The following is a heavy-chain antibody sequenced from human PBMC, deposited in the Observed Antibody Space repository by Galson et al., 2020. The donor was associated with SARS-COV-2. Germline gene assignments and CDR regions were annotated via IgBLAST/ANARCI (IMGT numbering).Heavy chain of an antibody. CDR3: ARILGYSSSWPHFDY. CDR1: GFSLSTSGMC. CDR2: IDWDDDK. J-gene: IGHJ4*02. Sequence: SGPTLVKPTQTLTLTCTFSGFSLSTSGMCVSWIRQPPGKALEWLALIDWDDDKYYSTSLKPRLTISKDTSKNQVVLTMTNMDPVDTATYYCARILGYSSSWPHFDYWGQGTLVTVSS. V-gene: IGHV2-70*01. D-gene: IGHD6-13*01.